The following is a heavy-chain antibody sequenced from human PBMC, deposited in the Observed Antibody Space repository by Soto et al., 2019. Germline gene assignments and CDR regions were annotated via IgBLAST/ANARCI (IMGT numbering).Heavy chain of an antibody. V-gene: IGHV3-23*01. CDR3: AKDRTVAARNFGY. Sequence: GGSLRLSCTASGFAVSNYAMGWVRQAPGKGLEWVSSISTSIGATYYADSVKGRFTISRDDSKDTLYLQMNSLRAEDSAVYYCAKDRTVAARNFGYWGQGTQVTVSS. J-gene: IGHJ4*02. D-gene: IGHD6-6*01. CDR2: ISTSIGAT. CDR1: GFAVSNYA.